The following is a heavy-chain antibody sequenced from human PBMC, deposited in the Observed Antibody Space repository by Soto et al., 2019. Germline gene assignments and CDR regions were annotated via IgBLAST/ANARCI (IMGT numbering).Heavy chain of an antibody. CDR3: ARVTVTTLVLAFDI. D-gene: IGHD4-17*01. CDR1: GYTFTSYG. J-gene: IGHJ3*02. Sequence: ASVKVSCKASGYTFTSYGISWVRQAPGQGLEWMGWISAYNGNTNYAQKLQGRVTITRDTSASTAYMELSSLRSEDTAVYYCARVTVTTLVLAFDIWGQGTMVT. V-gene: IGHV1-18*01. CDR2: ISAYNGNT.